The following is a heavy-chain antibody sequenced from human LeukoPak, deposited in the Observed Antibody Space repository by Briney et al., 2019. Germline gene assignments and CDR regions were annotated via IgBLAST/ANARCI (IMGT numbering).Heavy chain of an antibody. CDR2: IKQDGSEK. D-gene: IGHD3-10*01. V-gene: IGHV3-7*01. J-gene: IGHJ6*02. CDR3: ARGPRFGHAWGMDV. Sequence: GGSLRLSCAASGFTFSSYWMSWVRQAPGKGLEWVANIKQDGSEKYYVDSVKGRFTISRDNAKNSLYLQMNSLRAEDTAVYYCARGPRFGHAWGMDVWGQGTTVTVSS. CDR1: GFTFSSYW.